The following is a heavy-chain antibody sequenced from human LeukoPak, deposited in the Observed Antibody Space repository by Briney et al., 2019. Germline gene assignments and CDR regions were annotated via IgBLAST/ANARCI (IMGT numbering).Heavy chain of an antibody. J-gene: IGHJ3*02. D-gene: IGHD3/OR15-3a*01. CDR1: GFTFSDYS. CDR3: ARDRSKGDWLLDAFDI. V-gene: IGHV3-21*01. Sequence: KAGGSLRLSCAASGFTFSDYSFNWVRQAPGKGLEWVSSISSSSTYIHYEDSVKGRFTISRDNAKNSLYLQMNSLRAEDTAVYYCARDRSKGDWLLDAFDIWGQGTMVTVSS. CDR2: ISSSSTYI.